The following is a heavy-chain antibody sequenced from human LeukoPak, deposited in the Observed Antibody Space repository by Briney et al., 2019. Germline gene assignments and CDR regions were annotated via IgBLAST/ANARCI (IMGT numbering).Heavy chain of an antibody. D-gene: IGHD1-26*01. Sequence: GGSLRLSCAASGFTFSNYAMRWVRQAPGKGLEWVAVISYDGSNKYYADSVKGRFTISRDNSKNTLYLQMNSLRAEDTAVYYCARDKIVGATYFDYWGQGTLVTVSS. CDR3: ARDKIVGATYFDY. CDR2: ISYDGSNK. V-gene: IGHV3-30*03. J-gene: IGHJ4*02. CDR1: GFTFSNYA.